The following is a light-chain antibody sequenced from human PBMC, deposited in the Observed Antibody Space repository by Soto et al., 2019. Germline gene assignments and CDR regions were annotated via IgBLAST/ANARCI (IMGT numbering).Light chain of an antibody. V-gene: IGLV2-14*03. CDR1: SSDIGYYNF. Sequence: QSALAQPASVSGSPGQSITISCTGSSSDIGYYNFVSWYQQHPGKAPKLLIFGVTNRPSGISDRFSGSKSGATASLTISGLQAEDEADYYSSSFASTNSLVFGTGTKLTVL. J-gene: IGLJ1*01. CDR2: GVT. CDR3: SSFASTNSLV.